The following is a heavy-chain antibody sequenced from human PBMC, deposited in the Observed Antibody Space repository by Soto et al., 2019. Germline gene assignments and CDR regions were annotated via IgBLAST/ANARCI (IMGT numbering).Heavy chain of an antibody. CDR2: IKSDGSGT. CDR1: GFTFSNYW. Sequence: PGGSLRLSCAASGFTFSNYWMHWVRQAPGKGPMWVSRIKSDGSGTYYADSVKGRLTISRDNAKNTLCLQMNSLRAEDTAVYYCFITIQPGTTTYFNFWGQGTLVTGSS. D-gene: IGHD1-20*01. V-gene: IGHV3-74*01. CDR3: FITIQPGTTTYFNF. J-gene: IGHJ4*02.